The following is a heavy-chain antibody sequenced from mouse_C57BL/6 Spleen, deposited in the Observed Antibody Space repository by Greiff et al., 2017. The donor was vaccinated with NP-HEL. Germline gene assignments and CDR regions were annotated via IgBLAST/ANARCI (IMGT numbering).Heavy chain of an antibody. CDR2: IYPGSGNT. J-gene: IGHJ4*01. CDR3: ARAADNYYAMDY. CDR1: GYTFTDYY. Sequence: QVQLQQSGAELVRPGASVKLSCKASGYTFTDYYINWVKQRPGQGLEWIARIYPGSGNTYYNEKFKGKATLTAEKSSSTAYMQLSSLTSEDSAVYFCARAADNYYAMDYWGQGTSVTVSS. V-gene: IGHV1-76*01.